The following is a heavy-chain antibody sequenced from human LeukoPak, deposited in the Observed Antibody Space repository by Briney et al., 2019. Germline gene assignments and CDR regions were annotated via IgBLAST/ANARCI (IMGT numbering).Heavy chain of an antibody. CDR2: INPGDGST. V-gene: IGHV1-46*01. CDR1: GYTFTTYY. Sequence: ASVKVSCKASGYTFTTYYIQCVRQAPGQGREWMGIINPGDGSTTYAQKFQGSVTMTRDTSPRTVYMKLSSLGSEDTAVYYCAREGSRDAYYFDYWGQGTLVTVSS. J-gene: IGHJ4*02. D-gene: IGHD5-24*01. CDR3: AREGSRDAYYFDY.